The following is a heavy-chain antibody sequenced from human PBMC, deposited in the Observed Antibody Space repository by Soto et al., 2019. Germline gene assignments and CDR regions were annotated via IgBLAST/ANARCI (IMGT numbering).Heavy chain of an antibody. D-gene: IGHD6-19*01. CDR2: IIPIFGTA. J-gene: IGHJ4*02. CDR1: GGTFSSYA. Sequence: SVKVSCKASGGTFSSYAISWVRQAPGQGLEWMGGIIPIFGTANYAQKFQGRVTITADESTSTAYMELSSLRSEDTAVYYCAGRTQWLEYTFDYWGQGTLVTVSS. CDR3: AGRTQWLEYTFDY. V-gene: IGHV1-69*13.